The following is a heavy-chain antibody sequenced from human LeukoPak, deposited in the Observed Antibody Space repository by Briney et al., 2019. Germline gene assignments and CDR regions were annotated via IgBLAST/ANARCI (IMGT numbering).Heavy chain of an antibody. J-gene: IGHJ4*02. V-gene: IGHV4-39*07. CDR2: ISNRGRT. Sequence: SETQSLTCAVSDDSMRSDSYYWGWTRQSPGKALEWIGSISNRGRTLYSPSLKSRVTISVDTSKNQFSLNLTSVTAADTAVYYCARAMSIAARLQTIFDYWGQGTLVTVPS. CDR3: ARAMSIAARLQTIFDY. D-gene: IGHD6-6*01. CDR1: DDSMRSDSYY.